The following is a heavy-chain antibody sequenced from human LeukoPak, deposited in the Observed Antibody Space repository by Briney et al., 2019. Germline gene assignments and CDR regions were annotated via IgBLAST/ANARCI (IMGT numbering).Heavy chain of an antibody. J-gene: IGHJ3*02. CDR2: ILYDGSHK. CDR3: ARALTSIAAGNDAFDI. Sequence: GGSLRLSCAASGFTFSSYSMHWVRQAPGKTLEWVADILYDGSHKYYADSVKGRFTISRDNSKNTLYLQMNSLRAEDTAVYYCARALTSIAAGNDAFDIWGQGTMVTVSS. CDR1: GFTFSSYS. V-gene: IGHV3-30*04. D-gene: IGHD6-6*01.